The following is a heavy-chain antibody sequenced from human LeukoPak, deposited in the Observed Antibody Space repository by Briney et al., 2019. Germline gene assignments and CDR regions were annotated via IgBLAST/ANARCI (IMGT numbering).Heavy chain of an antibody. J-gene: IGHJ5*02. Sequence: GGSLRLSCAASGFTFSSYSMNWVRQAPGKGLEWVSSISSSSSYIYYADSVKGRFTISRDNAKNLLYLQMNSVRAEDTAVYYCARDLSYRNWFDPWGQGTLVTVSS. CDR1: GFTFSSYS. D-gene: IGHD4-11*01. CDR3: ARDLSYRNWFDP. V-gene: IGHV3-21*01. CDR2: ISSSSSYI.